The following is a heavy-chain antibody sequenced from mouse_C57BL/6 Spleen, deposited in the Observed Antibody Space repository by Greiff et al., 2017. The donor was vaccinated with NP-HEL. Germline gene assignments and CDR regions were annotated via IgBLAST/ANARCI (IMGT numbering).Heavy chain of an antibody. Sequence: EVQLQESGEGLVKPGGSLKLSCAASGFTFSSYAMSWVRQTPEKRLEWVAYISSGGDYIYYADTVKGRFTISRDNARNTLYLQMSSLKSDDTAMYYCTREDGYYVWFAYWGQGTLVTVSA. V-gene: IGHV5-9-1*02. D-gene: IGHD2-3*01. J-gene: IGHJ3*01. CDR1: GFTFSSYA. CDR3: TREDGYYVWFAY. CDR2: ISSGGDYI.